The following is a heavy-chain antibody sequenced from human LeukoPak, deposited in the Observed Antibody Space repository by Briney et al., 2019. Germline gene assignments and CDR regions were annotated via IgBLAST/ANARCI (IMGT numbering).Heavy chain of an antibody. V-gene: IGHV3-48*03. CDR3: ARLLYYDSSGYSY. Sequence: GGSLRLSCAASGFTFSNYEMNGFRQAPGKGLEWVSYISSSGSDTDYADSVKGRFTISGDNAKKSLYLQMTSLRAEDTAVYYCARLLYYDSSGYSYWGQGILVTVSS. CDR1: GFTFSNYE. J-gene: IGHJ4*02. D-gene: IGHD3-22*01. CDR2: ISSSGSDT.